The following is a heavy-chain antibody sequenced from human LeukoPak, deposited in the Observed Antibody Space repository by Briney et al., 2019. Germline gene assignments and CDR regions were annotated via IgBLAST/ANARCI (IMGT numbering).Heavy chain of an antibody. V-gene: IGHV4-61*05. J-gene: IGHJ5*02. CDR1: GGSISSSSYY. Sequence: PSETLSLTCTVSGGSISSSSYYWGWIRQPPGKGLEWIGYIYYSGSTNYNPSLKSRVTISVDTSKNQFSLKLSSVTAADTAVYYCARATDWYYYDSSGYPMGFDPWGHGTLVTVSS. CDR2: IYYSGST. CDR3: ARATDWYYYDSSGYPMGFDP. D-gene: IGHD3-22*01.